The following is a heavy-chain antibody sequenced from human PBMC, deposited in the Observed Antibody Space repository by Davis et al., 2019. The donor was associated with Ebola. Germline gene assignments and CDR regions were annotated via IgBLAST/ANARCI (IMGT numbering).Heavy chain of an antibody. CDR1: GLTFSNYA. V-gene: IGHV3-23*01. Sequence: GESLKISCAASGLTFSNYALGWVRQAPGKGLEWVSTIGGTGVSTYYADSVRGRFTISRDISKSTLYLQMNSLRAEDTALYYCAGIHSTSSCHRCGMDVWGQGTTVTVSS. CDR3: AGIHSTSSCHRCGMDV. CDR2: IGGTGVST. D-gene: IGHD2-2*01. J-gene: IGHJ6*02.